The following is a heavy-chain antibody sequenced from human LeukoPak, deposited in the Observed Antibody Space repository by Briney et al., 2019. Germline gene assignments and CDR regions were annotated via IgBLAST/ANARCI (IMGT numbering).Heavy chain of an antibody. CDR1: GYTFTGYY. J-gene: IGHJ6*02. D-gene: IGHD2/OR15-2a*01. V-gene: IGHV1-2*04. Sequence: ASVKVSCKASGYTFTGYYMHWVRQAPGQGLEWMGWINPNSGGTNYAQKFQGWVTMTRDTSISTAYMELSSLRSEDTAVYYCARDRIGYEYYNGMDVWGQGTTVTVSS. CDR3: ARDRIGYEYYNGMDV. CDR2: INPNSGGT.